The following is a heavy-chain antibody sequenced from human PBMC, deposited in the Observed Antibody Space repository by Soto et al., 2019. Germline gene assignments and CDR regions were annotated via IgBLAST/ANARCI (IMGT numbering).Heavy chain of an antibody. CDR2: IIGSGGST. J-gene: IGHJ4*02. D-gene: IGHD5-18*01. Sequence: EVQLLESGGGLVQPGGSLRLACAASVFTFSSYAVCWVRQAPGKGLEWVSAIIGSGGSTYYADSVKGRFTSSRDKSKNTMDRQINSPRAEDTAGYYCAKRHRGYSYGFPGFDYWGQGTMVTLSS. V-gene: IGHV3-23*01. CDR3: AKRHRGYSYGFPGFDY. CDR1: VFTFSSYA.